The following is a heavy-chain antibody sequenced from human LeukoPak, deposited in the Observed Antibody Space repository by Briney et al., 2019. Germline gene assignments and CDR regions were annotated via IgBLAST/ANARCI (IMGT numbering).Heavy chain of an antibody. CDR3: ARGGWYVYYYYYGMDV. V-gene: IGHV1-3*01. D-gene: IGHD6-19*01. J-gene: IGHJ6*02. Sequence: ASVNVSCKASGYTFTSYAMHWVRQAPGQRLKWMGWINAGNGNTKYSQKFQGRVTITRDTSASTAYMELSSLRSEDTAVYYCARGGWYVYYYYYGMDVWGQGTTVTVSS. CDR1: GYTFTSYA. CDR2: INAGNGNT.